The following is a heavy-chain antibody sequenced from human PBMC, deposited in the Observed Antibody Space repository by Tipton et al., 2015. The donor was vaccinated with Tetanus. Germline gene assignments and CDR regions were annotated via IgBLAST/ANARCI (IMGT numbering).Heavy chain of an antibody. CDR2: ISYSGST. Sequence: TLSLTCSVSGDFISNPRYYWAWIRQPPGKGLQWVGSISYSGSTYYKSSLKSRVTLSVDSSKNQFSLNLRSVTAADTAVYYCARDRGFTTYNYFDPWGQGTLVTVSS. CDR3: ARDRGFTTYNYFDP. CDR1: GDFISNPRYY. J-gene: IGHJ5*02. V-gene: IGHV4-39*07. D-gene: IGHD5-24*01.